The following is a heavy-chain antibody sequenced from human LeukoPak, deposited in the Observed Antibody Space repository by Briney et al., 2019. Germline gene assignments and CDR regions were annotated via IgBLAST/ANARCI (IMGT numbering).Heavy chain of an antibody. J-gene: IGHJ4*02. CDR1: GFTFSSYS. Sequence: GGSLRLSCAASGFTFSSYSMNWVRQAPGKGLEWVSSISSSSSYIYYADSVKGRFTISRDNAKNSLYLQMNSLRAEDTAVYYCARACIAAAGTGIFGYWGQGTLVTVSS. V-gene: IGHV3-21*01. D-gene: IGHD6-13*01. CDR3: ARACIAAAGTGIFGY. CDR2: ISSSSSYI.